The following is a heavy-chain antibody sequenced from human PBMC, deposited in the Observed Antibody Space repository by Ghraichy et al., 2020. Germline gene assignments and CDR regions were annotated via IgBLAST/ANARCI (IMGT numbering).Heavy chain of an antibody. CDR3: ASLITMIVVGRPKLSTDAFDI. D-gene: IGHD3-22*01. Sequence: GGSLRLSCAASGFTFSSYWMSWVRQAPGKGLEWVANIKQDGSEKYYVDSVKGRFTISRDNAKNSLYLQMNSLRAEDTAVYYCASLITMIVVGRPKLSTDAFDIWGQGTMVTVSS. V-gene: IGHV3-7*01. J-gene: IGHJ3*02. CDR1: GFTFSSYW. CDR2: IKQDGSEK.